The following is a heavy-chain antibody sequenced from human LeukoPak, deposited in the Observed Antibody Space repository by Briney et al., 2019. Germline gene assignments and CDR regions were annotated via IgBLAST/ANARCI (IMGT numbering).Heavy chain of an antibody. V-gene: IGHV4-34*01. Sequence: SETLSLTCAVYGGSFRGYYWSWIRQPPGKGLEWIGDINHSGSTNYNPSLKSRVTISVDTSKNQFSLKLSSLTAADTAVYYCARGETGYSSSWYGYWGQGTLVTVCS. CDR1: GGSFRGYY. CDR2: INHSGST. D-gene: IGHD6-13*01. J-gene: IGHJ4*02. CDR3: ARGETGYSSSWYGY.